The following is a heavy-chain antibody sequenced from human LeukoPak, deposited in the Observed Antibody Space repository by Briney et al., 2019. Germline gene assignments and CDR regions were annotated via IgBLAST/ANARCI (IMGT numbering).Heavy chain of an antibody. D-gene: IGHD1-26*01. J-gene: IGHJ4*02. CDR2: LFYSGAT. V-gene: IGHV4-39*01. CDR3: ATAASGSFYYFDY. CDR1: GGSISSTSSY. Sequence: PSETLSLTCTVSGGSISSTSSYWGWIRQPPGKGLEWIGSLFYSGATYYNPSLKSRVTISVDTSKNQFSLKLTSVTAADTAVYYCATAASGSFYYFDYWGQGTLVTISS.